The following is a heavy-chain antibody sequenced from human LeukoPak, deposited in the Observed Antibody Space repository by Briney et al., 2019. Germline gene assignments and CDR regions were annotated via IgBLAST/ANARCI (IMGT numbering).Heavy chain of an antibody. CDR3: ARDQTPYYYDSSGYYLDY. Sequence: GGSLRLSCAASGFTFSSYGMHWVRQAPGKGLEWVAVIWYDGSNKYYADSVKGRFTISRDNSKNTLYLQMNSLRAEDTAVYYCARDQTPYYYDSSGYYLDYWGQGTLVTVSS. V-gene: IGHV3-33*01. D-gene: IGHD3-22*01. CDR2: IWYDGSNK. CDR1: GFTFSSYG. J-gene: IGHJ4*02.